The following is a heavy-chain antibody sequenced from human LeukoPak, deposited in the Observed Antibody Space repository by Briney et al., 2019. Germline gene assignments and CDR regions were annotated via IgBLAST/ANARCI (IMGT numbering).Heavy chain of an antibody. D-gene: IGHD3-10*01. V-gene: IGHV3-74*01. J-gene: IGHJ4*02. Sequence: GGSLRLSCAASGFTFSSTWMHWVRLVPGKGRVWVSRINSDGSNPIYADSVKGRFTISRDNAKNTLYLQMSSLRAEDTAVYYCARDWYYAVDYWGQGTLVTVSS. CDR3: ARDWYYAVDY. CDR2: INSDGSNP. CDR1: GFTFSSTW.